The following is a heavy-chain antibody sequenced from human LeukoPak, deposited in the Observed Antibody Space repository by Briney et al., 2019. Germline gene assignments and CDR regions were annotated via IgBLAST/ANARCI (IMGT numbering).Heavy chain of an antibody. Sequence: SETLSLTCTVSGYSVSSGYFWGWIRQPPGKRLEWIGNMYHTGTTYYNPSLKSRVTISVDTSKNQFSLKLSSVTAADTAVYYCASGDYGDYEGTFDIWGQGTMVTVSS. J-gene: IGHJ3*02. CDR3: ASGDYGDYEGTFDI. CDR2: MYHTGTT. D-gene: IGHD4-17*01. CDR1: GYSVSSGYF. V-gene: IGHV4-38-2*02.